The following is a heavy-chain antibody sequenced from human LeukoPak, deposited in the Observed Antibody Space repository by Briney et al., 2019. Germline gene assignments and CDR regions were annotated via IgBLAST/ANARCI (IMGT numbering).Heavy chain of an antibody. CDR1: GFTFSSYG. CDR3: ATDRNSGKYYDY. Sequence: GGSLRLSCAASGFTFSSYGMHWVRQAPGKGLEWVAVISYDGSNKYYVDSVKGRFTVSRDNAKNTLYLQMNSLRAEDTAVYYCATDRNSGKYYDYWGQGTLVTVSS. V-gene: IGHV3-30*03. J-gene: IGHJ4*02. D-gene: IGHD1-26*01. CDR2: ISYDGSNK.